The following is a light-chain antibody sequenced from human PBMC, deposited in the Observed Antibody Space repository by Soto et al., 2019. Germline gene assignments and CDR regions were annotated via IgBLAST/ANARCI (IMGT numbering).Light chain of an antibody. J-gene: IGKJ4*01. CDR1: QDISNY. V-gene: IGKV1-33*01. CDR3: QQYDNLLLT. Sequence: DIQMTQSPSSLSASVGDRVPITCQASQDISNYLNWYQQKPGKAPKLLIYDASNLETGVPSRLSGSGSETDFTFTISSLQPEAIATYYCQQYDNLLLTFGGGTKVESK. CDR2: DAS.